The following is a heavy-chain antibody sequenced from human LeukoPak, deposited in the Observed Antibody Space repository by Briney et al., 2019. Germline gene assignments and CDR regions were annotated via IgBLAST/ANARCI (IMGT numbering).Heavy chain of an antibody. CDR3: ARETYYFGMDV. Sequence: SETLSLTCSVSGGSLGSYFWHWIRQPPGKGLEWMGYIYDSGTTAYNPSLKSRVAISIDTSKNQFSLKLSSVTAADTAVYYCARETYYFGMDVWGQGTTVTVSS. V-gene: IGHV4-59*01. CDR1: GGSLGSYF. J-gene: IGHJ6*02. CDR2: IYDSGTT. D-gene: IGHD2-21*01.